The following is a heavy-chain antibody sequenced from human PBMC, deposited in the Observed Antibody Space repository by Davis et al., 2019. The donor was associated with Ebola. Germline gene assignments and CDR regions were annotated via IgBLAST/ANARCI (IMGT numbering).Heavy chain of an antibody. Sequence: SVKVSCKASGGTFSTYAISWVRQAPGQGLEWMGGIIPIFGTTNYAQKFQGRVTITADESTSTAYMELSSLRSEDTAVYYCARGRKVRFAPSLYYYYGMDVWGQGTTVTVSS. CDR1: GGTFSTYA. CDR2: IIPIFGTT. J-gene: IGHJ6*02. D-gene: IGHD3-3*01. CDR3: ARGRKVRFAPSLYYYYGMDV. V-gene: IGHV1-69*13.